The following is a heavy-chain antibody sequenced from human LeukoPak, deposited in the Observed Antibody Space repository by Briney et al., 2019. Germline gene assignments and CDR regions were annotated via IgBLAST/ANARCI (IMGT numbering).Heavy chain of an antibody. V-gene: IGHV3-7*01. Sequence: GGSLRLSCAASGFTFSSYWMSWVRQAPGKGLEWVANIKQDGSEKYYVDSVKGRFTISRDNAKNTLYLQMNSLRAEDTAVYYCARVGYSGYGFDPRDAFDIWGQGTMVTVSS. CDR1: GFTFSSYW. J-gene: IGHJ3*02. D-gene: IGHD5-12*01. CDR3: ARVGYSGYGFDPRDAFDI. CDR2: IKQDGSEK.